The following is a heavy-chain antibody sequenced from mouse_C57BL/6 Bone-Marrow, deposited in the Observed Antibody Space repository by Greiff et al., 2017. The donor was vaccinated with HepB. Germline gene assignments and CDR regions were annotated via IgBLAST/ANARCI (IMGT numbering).Heavy chain of an antibody. V-gene: IGHV1-72*01. J-gene: IGHJ1*03. CDR1: GYTFTSYW. Sequence: VQLQQPGAELVKPGASVKLSCKASGYTFTSYWMHWVKQRPGRGLEWIGRIYPNSGGTKYNEKFKSKATLTVDKPSSTAYMQLSSLTSEDSAVYYCARVPVTTVVAPYFDVWGTGTTVTVSS. D-gene: IGHD1-1*01. CDR2: IYPNSGGT. CDR3: ARVPVTTVVAPYFDV.